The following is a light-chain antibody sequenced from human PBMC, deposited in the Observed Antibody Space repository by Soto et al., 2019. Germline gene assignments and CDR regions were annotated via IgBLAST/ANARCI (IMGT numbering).Light chain of an antibody. Sequence: SYELTQPPSVSVAPEKTATITCGGNNIGDKRVHWYRQKPGQAPVLLISYDSDRPSGIPERFSGSNSGNTATLTISRVEAWDEADYYCQVWDIMTDNYVFGCGNKLTV. CDR2: YDS. V-gene: IGLV3-21*04. CDR1: NIGDKR. CDR3: QVWDIMTDNYV. J-gene: IGLJ1*01.